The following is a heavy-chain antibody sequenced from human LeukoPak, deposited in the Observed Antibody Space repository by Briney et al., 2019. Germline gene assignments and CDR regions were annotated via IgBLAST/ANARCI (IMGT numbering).Heavy chain of an antibody. CDR1: GESFSGYY. Sequence: SETLSLTCAVYGESFSGYYWSWIRQPPGKGLEWIGEINHSGSTNYNPSLKSRVTISVDTSKNQFSLKLSSVTAADTAVYYCARGEWLRSWFAYWGQGTLVTVSS. CDR3: ARGEWLRSWFAY. CDR2: INHSGST. D-gene: IGHD5-12*01. J-gene: IGHJ4*02. V-gene: IGHV4-34*01.